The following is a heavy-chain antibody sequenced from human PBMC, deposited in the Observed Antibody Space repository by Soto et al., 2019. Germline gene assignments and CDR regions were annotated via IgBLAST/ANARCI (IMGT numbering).Heavy chain of an antibody. D-gene: IGHD6-25*01. CDR1: GGTFSSYA. J-gene: IGHJ6*02. CDR3: ARGGSVGTADYYGMDV. V-gene: IGHV1-69*12. Sequence: QVQLVQSGAEVKKPGSSVKVSCKASGGTFSSYAISWVRQAPGQGLEWMGGIIPIFGTANYAQKFQGRVTITADESTSXAYMELSSLRSEDTAVYYCARGGSVGTADYYGMDVWGQGTTVTVSS. CDR2: IIPIFGTA.